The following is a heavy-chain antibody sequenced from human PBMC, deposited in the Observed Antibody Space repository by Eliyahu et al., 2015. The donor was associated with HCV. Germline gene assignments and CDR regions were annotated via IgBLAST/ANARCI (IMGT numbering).Heavy chain of an antibody. D-gene: IGHD6-19*01. CDR1: GYSFTDYY. CDR3: AKVKVRSSLNLFDS. V-gene: IGHV1-2*02. J-gene: IGHJ5*01. CDR2: INPNSGAT. Sequence: QVQLVQSGAAVQKPGASITVSCKASGYSFTDYYIHWVRQAPGRRLEWMGRINPNSGATNFAQSFQGRVALTRDTSMNTVYMALSRLRSDDTAIYYCAKVKVRSSLNLFDSWGQGTLVTVSS.